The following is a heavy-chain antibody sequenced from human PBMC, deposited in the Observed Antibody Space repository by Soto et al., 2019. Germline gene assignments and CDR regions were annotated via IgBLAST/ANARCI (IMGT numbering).Heavy chain of an antibody. Sequence: ASVKVSCKASGYTFTSYAMHWVRQAPGQRLEWLGWINAGNGNTKYSQKFQGRVTITRDTSASTAYMALSSLRSEDTAVYYCARDPHHIVVAGYYYYGMDVWGQGTTITVSS. J-gene: IGHJ6*02. CDR1: GYTFTSYA. CDR3: ARDPHHIVVAGYYYYGMDV. V-gene: IGHV1-3*01. D-gene: IGHD2-21*01. CDR2: INAGNGNT.